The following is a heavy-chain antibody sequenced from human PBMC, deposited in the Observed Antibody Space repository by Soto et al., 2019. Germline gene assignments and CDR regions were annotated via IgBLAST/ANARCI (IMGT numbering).Heavy chain of an antibody. CDR2: IYYSGST. Sequence: SETLSLTCTVSGGSISSYYWSWIRQPPGKGLEWIGYIYYSGSTNYNPSLKSRVTISVDTSKNQFSLKLSSVTAADTAVYYCARVYGGRGRGNWFDPWGQGTLVTSPQ. D-gene: IGHD4-17*01. V-gene: IGHV4-59*01. J-gene: IGHJ5*02. CDR3: ARVYGGRGRGNWFDP. CDR1: GGSISSYY.